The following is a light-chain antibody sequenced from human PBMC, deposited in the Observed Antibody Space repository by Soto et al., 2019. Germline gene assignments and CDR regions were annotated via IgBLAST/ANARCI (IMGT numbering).Light chain of an antibody. V-gene: IGLV2-14*01. Sequence: QSALTQPASVSGSPGQSITISCTGTSSDVGRYNYVSWYQQHPGKAPKVMIYDVSNRPSGVSYRFSGSKSGNTASLTISGLQAEDEADYYCSSYTTSSTYVFSTGTKLTVL. CDR1: SSDVGRYNY. J-gene: IGLJ1*01. CDR3: SSYTTSSTYV. CDR2: DVS.